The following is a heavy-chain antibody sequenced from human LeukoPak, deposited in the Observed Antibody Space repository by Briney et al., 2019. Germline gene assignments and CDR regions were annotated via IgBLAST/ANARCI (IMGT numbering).Heavy chain of an antibody. Sequence: PSETLSLTCTVSGGSISSYYWSWIRQPPGKGREWTGYIYYSGSTNYNPSLKSRVTISVDTSKNQFSLKPSSVTAADTAVYYCARDTVDSSGFEYFQHWGQGTLVTVSS. V-gene: IGHV4-59*01. D-gene: IGHD3-22*01. CDR1: GGSISSYY. J-gene: IGHJ1*01. CDR2: IYYSGST. CDR3: ARDTVDSSGFEYFQH.